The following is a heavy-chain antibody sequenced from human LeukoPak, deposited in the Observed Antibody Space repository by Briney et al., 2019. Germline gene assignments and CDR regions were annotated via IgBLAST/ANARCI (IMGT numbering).Heavy chain of an antibody. D-gene: IGHD2-2*01. CDR1: GYTFITFD. J-gene: IGHJ6*02. V-gene: IGHV1-8*01. CDR2: MRSYSGYT. CDR3: ARGRSCSGTSCSGHYYYGMDV. Sequence: GASVKVSCKASGYTFITFDIIGVRQATRQGLGWWGWMRSYSGYTGYAQKFQGRVTMTRNTSISTAYMELSSLRSEDTAVYYCARGRSCSGTSCSGHYYYGMDVWGQGTTVTV.